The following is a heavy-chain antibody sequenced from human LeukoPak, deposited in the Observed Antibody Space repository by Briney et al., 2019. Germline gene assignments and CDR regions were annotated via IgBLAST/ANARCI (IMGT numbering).Heavy chain of an antibody. Sequence: QFGGSLRLSCAASGFAFRSYGMSWVRQAPGKGLEWVSAISGNGVGTYYADSVKGRFTISRDNSKNTLYLQMSNLRAEDTAVYYCAKDLAWGLDYWGQGTPVTVSS. J-gene: IGHJ4*02. V-gene: IGHV3-23*01. CDR2: ISGNGVGT. CDR3: AKDLAWGLDY. CDR1: GFAFRSYG. D-gene: IGHD7-27*01.